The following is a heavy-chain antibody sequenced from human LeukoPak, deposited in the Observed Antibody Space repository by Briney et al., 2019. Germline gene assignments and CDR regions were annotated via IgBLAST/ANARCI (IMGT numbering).Heavy chain of an antibody. CDR2: ISPTGSTT. CDR3: ARGPNSNWSGLDF. CDR1: GFSFSGHW. V-gene: IGHV3-74*01. Sequence: PGGSLRLSCTASGFSFSGHWMHWARHLPGKGLVWVSRISPTGSTTSYADSVKGRFTVSRDNAKNTLYLQVNNLRAEDAAVYYRARGPNSNWSGLDFWGQGTLLTVSS. J-gene: IGHJ4*02. D-gene: IGHD6-6*01.